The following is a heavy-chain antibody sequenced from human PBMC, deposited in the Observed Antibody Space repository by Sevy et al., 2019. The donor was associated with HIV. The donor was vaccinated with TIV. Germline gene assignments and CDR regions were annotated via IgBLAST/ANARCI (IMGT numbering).Heavy chain of an antibody. CDR2: ISGSGGST. Sequence: GRSLRLSCAASGFTFSSYAMSWVRQAPGKGLEWVSAISGSGGSTYYADSVKGRFTISRDNSKNTLYLQMNSLRAEDTAVYYCAKFYVRWTAEYYFDYWGQGTLVTVSS. V-gene: IGHV3-23*01. D-gene: IGHD2-21*02. CDR1: GFTFSSYA. CDR3: AKFYVRWTAEYYFDY. J-gene: IGHJ4*02.